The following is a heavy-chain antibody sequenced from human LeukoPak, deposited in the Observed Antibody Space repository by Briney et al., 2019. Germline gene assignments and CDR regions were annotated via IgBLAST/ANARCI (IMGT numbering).Heavy chain of an antibody. D-gene: IGHD6-19*01. CDR3: ARSKIAVAAFDY. CDR1: GFSLSTSGMC. Sequence: YGPALLKPTQTLTLTCTFSGFSLSTSGMCVSWIRQPPGKALEWLALIDWDDDEYYSTSLKTRLTISKDTSKNQVVLTMTNMDPVDTATYYCARSKIAVAAFDYWGQGTLVTVSS. CDR2: IDWDDDE. V-gene: IGHV2-70*01. J-gene: IGHJ4*02.